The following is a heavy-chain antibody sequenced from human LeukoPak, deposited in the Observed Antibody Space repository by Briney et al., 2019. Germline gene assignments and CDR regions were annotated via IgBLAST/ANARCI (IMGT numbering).Heavy chain of an antibody. D-gene: IGHD6-19*01. CDR1: GFPFSTYS. CDR2: IYNSGSRV. J-gene: IGHJ5*02. CDR3: AKDVAPDSGWDLDH. V-gene: IGHV3-23*05. Sequence: GGSLRLSCAASGFPFSTYSMSWVRQVPGKGLEWVSSIYNSGSRVFYAESVKGRFTISRDNSKYTLYLQMNSLRDEDTAVYYCAKDVAPDSGWDLDHWGQGTLVTVSS.